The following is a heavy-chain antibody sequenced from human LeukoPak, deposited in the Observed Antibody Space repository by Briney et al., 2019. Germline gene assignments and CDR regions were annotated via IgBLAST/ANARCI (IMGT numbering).Heavy chain of an antibody. J-gene: IGHJ3*02. D-gene: IGHD6-6*01. CDR1: GFTFSSYS. CDR2: ISSSSDTI. Sequence: GGSLRLSCAASGFTFSSYSMNWVRQAPGKGLEWVSYISSSSDTIYYADSVKGRFTISRDNAKRSLYLQMNSLRAEDTAVYYCARVYSSSSGKNAFDIWGQGTMVTVSS. V-gene: IGHV3-48*01. CDR3: ARVYSSSSGKNAFDI.